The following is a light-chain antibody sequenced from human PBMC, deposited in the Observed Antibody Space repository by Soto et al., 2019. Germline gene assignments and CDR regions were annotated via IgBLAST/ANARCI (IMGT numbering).Light chain of an antibody. Sequence: ETVMTQSPATLSVSPCERATLSFRASQSVYNNYLAWFQQKPGQAPRLLIYGASSRATGIPDRFSGSGSGTDFTLIISRLEPDDFAVYYCQQYGSSITFGQGTRLEIK. V-gene: IGKV3-20*01. CDR1: QSVYNNY. J-gene: IGKJ5*01. CDR3: QQYGSSIT. CDR2: GAS.